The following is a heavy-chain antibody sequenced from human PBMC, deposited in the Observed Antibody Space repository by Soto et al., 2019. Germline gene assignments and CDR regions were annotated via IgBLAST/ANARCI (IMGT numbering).Heavy chain of an antibody. CDR3: VVAAQPFYFDY. Sequence: GASVKVSCKASGYTFTSYGISWVRQAPGQGLEWMGWISAYNGNTNYAQKLQGRVTMTTDTSTSTAYMELRSLRSDDTAVYYCVVAAQPFYFDYWGQGTLVTVSS. CDR1: GYTFTSYG. J-gene: IGHJ4*02. CDR2: ISAYNGNT. V-gene: IGHV1-18*01. D-gene: IGHD2-15*01.